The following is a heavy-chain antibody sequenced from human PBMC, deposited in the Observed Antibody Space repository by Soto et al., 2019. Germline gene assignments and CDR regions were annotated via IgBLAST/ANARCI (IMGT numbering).Heavy chain of an antibody. J-gene: IGHJ6*02. V-gene: IGHV1-3*01. CDR3: ARGRELYCSSTSCYSYYYYGMDV. Sequence: QVQLVQSGAEVKKPGASVKVSCKASGYTFTSYAMHWVRQAPGQRLEWMGWINAGNGNTKYSQKLQGRVNITRDTSARTAYMELSSLRSEDTAVYYCARGRELYCSSTSCYSYYYYGMDVWGQGTTVTVSS. D-gene: IGHD2-2*01. CDR1: GYTFTSYA. CDR2: INAGNGNT.